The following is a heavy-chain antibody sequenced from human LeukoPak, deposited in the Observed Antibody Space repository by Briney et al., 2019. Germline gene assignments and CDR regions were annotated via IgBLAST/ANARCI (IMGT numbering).Heavy chain of an antibody. CDR2: IYHSGTT. CDR3: ARAVDYRNYFDY. V-gene: IGHV4-31*03. Sequence: SETLSLTCTVSGDSMTRGGYYWRWVRQHPGKGLEWVGFIYHSGTTFYNPSLESRATISVDTSQSQFSLKLTSVTAADTAVYYCARAVDYRNYFDYWGQGALVTVSS. J-gene: IGHJ4*02. CDR1: GDSMTRGGYY. D-gene: IGHD4-11*01.